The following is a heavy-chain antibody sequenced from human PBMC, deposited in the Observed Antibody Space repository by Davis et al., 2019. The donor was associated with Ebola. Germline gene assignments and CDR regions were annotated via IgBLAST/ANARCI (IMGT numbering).Heavy chain of an antibody. CDR1: GGSSSDFF. CDR2: VSHDGGYT. Sequence: SETLSLTCALYGGSSSDFFWSWIRQPPGKGLEWIGEVSHDGGYTTYNPSLQSRVTIAVDSSKIQFSLKLKSVASADTAIYYCARPTKTNVEDSGLGYNYFDSWGRGALVSVSS. CDR3: ARPTKTNVEDSGLGYNYFDS. D-gene: IGHD2-8*01. J-gene: IGHJ5*01. V-gene: IGHV4-34*01.